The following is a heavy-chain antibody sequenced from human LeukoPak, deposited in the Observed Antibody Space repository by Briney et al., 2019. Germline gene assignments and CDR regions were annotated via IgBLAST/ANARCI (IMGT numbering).Heavy chain of an antibody. J-gene: IGHJ4*02. Sequence: GASVKVSCKASGYIFTRYAMHWVRQVPGQRLEWMGWINAGNGNTKYSQKIQGRVTITRDTSASTAYMEVSSLRSEDTAVYYCARGIEASSGWNVIDYWGQGTLVTVSS. CDR1: GYIFTRYA. V-gene: IGHV1-3*01. D-gene: IGHD6-19*01. CDR3: ARGIEASSGWNVIDY. CDR2: INAGNGNT.